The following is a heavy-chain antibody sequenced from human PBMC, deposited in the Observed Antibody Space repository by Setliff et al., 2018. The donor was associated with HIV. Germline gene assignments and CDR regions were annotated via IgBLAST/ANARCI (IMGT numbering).Heavy chain of an antibody. CDR1: GYTFTDHH. CDR3: ARAPYRSGWYGVDY. CDR2: VNPLLGLT. Sequence: ASVKVSCKASGYTFTDHHIHWMRQAPGHGLGWVGIVNPLLGLTSHSQKLQGRVTLTLDTSTSTVYMELTTLKSEDTAFYYCARAPYRSGWYGVDYWGQGTLVTVSS. J-gene: IGHJ4*02. V-gene: IGHV1-46*04. D-gene: IGHD6-19*01.